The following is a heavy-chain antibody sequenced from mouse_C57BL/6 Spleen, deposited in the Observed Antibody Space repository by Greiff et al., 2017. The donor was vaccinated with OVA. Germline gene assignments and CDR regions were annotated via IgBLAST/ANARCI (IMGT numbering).Heavy chain of an antibody. J-gene: IGHJ2*01. CDR2: IDPSDSYT. V-gene: IGHV1-69*01. CDR3: ARWGLLFDY. D-gene: IGHD2-3*01. Sequence: VQLQQPGAELVMPGASVKLSCKASGYTFTSYWMHWVKQRPGQGLEWIGEIDPSDSYTNYNQKFKGKSTLTVDKSSSTAYMQLSSLTSEDSAVYYCARWGLLFDYWGQGTTLTVSS. CDR1: GYTFTSYW.